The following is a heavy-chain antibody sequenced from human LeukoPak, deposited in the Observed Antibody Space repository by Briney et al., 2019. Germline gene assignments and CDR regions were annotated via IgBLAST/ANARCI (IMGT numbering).Heavy chain of an antibody. CDR3: AKAPEGKSAYALPAN. CDR2: ISNNGGYT. J-gene: IGHJ4*02. D-gene: IGHD5-12*01. V-gene: IGHV3-23*01. CDR1: GFTFSSSA. Sequence: GSLRLSCAASGFTFSSSAMSWVRQAPGKGLEWVSAISNNGGYTYYADSVQGRFTISRDNSKSTLCLQMNSLRVEDTALYYCAKAPEGKSAYALPANWGQGTLVTVSS.